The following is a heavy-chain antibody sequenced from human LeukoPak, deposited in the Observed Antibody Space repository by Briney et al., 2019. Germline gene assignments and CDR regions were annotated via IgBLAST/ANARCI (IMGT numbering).Heavy chain of an antibody. J-gene: IGHJ6*03. CDR2: IYSSGTT. V-gene: IGHV4-4*07. D-gene: IGHD3-10*01. Sequence: PSETLSLTCTVSGGSITNYYWSWIRQPAGKGLEWLGRIYSSGTTNYNPSLKSRVSMSVDTSRNQLSLKLTSVTAADTAVYYCARMNSGGEYYYFYMDVWGKGTTVSVSS. CDR3: ARMNSGGEYYYFYMDV. CDR1: GGSITNYY.